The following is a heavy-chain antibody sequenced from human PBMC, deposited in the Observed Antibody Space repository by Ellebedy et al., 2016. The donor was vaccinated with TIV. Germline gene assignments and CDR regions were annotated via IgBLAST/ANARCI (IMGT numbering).Heavy chain of an antibody. Sequence: GESLKISCEASGFNFARFAMHWVRQPPGKPLEWVSLITGDGVTTFYVGSVKGRFTISIDNNKNSVFLQMDSLRTEDTALYYCARDAGVTVADVLSSDAVDVWGPGTMVTVSP. CDR1: GFNFARFA. CDR2: ITGDGVTT. J-gene: IGHJ3*01. V-gene: IGHV3-43*02. CDR3: ARDAGVTVADVLSSDAVDV. D-gene: IGHD3-9*01.